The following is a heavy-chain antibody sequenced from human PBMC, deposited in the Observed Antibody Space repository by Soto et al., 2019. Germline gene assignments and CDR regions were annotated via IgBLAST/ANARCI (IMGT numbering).Heavy chain of an antibody. V-gene: IGHV4-31*03. CDR2: IYYSGST. D-gene: IGHD2-15*01. CDR3: ARGGYTDGASFDP. Sequence: SETLSLTCTVSGGSISSGGYYWSWIRQHPGKGLEWIGYIYYSGSTYYNPSLKSRVTISVDTSKNQLSLKLSSVTAADTAVYYCARGGYTDGASFDPWGQGTLVTVSS. CDR1: GGSISSGGYY. J-gene: IGHJ5*02.